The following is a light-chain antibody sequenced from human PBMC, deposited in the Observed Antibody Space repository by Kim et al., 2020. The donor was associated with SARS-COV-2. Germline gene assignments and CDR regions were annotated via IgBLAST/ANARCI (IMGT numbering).Light chain of an antibody. Sequence: GQAGPSSCAGTRSDIGAYYFVAWYQQHPGKAPKLMIYEVNKRPSGVPDRFSGSKSGNTASLTISGLQSEDEGDYYCSSYAGGNTGVFGTGTKVTVL. CDR1: RSDIGAYYF. CDR2: EVN. CDR3: SSYAGGNTGV. V-gene: IGLV2-8*01. J-gene: IGLJ1*01.